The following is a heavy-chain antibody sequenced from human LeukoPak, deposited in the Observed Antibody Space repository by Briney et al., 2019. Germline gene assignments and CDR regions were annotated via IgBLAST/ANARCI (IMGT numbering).Heavy chain of an antibody. D-gene: IGHD1-26*01. CDR2: INKDGGEK. CDR1: GFTFSSYW. V-gene: IGHV3-7*01. J-gene: IGHJ6*02. CDR3: VRIRDSGAYYFYYGMDV. Sequence: PGGSLRLSCAASGFTFSSYWMSWVRQAPGKGLEWVANINKDGGEKYYVDSVKGRFTISRDQAKNSVYLQMNSLRDEDTAVYYCVRIRDSGAYYFYYGMDVWGQGTKVTVSS.